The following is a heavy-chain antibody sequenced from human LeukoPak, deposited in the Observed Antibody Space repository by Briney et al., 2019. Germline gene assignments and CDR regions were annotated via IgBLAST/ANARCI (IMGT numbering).Heavy chain of an antibody. Sequence: PSETLSLTCTVSGGSISSSSYYWGWIRQPPGKGLEWIGSIYYSGSTYYNPSLKSRVTISVDTSKNQFSLKLCSVTAADTAVYYCARGSRGYSYGWGQGTLVTVSS. V-gene: IGHV4-39*07. CDR2: IYYSGST. J-gene: IGHJ4*02. CDR1: GGSISSSSYY. D-gene: IGHD5-18*01. CDR3: ARGSRGYSYG.